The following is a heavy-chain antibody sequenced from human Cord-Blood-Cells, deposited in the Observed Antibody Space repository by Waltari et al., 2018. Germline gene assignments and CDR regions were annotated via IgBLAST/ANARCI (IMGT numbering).Heavy chain of an antibody. J-gene: IGHJ6*02. D-gene: IGHD4-17*01. CDR2: IYPGDSDT. CDR3: ARQSPQDYGRNSGGGYYYGMDV. CDR1: GYSFTSYW. V-gene: IGHV5-51*01. Sequence: AEVKKPGESLKISCKGSGYSFTSYWIGWVRQMPGKGLEWMGIIYPGDSDTRYSPSFQGQVTISADKSISTAYLQWSSLKASDTAMYYCARQSPQDYGRNSGGGYYYGMDVWGQGTTVTVSS.